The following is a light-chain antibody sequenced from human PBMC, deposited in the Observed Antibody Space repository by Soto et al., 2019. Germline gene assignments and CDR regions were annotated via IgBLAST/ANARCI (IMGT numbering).Light chain of an antibody. Sequence: EIVLTQSPDTLSLSPGERATLSFRASQTVSTFLAWYQQKPGQAPRLIAYDASKRAPGIPARFIGSGSGTDFTLTVSSLEPEDFVVYYCQQRSNWPITFGQGTRLEIK. J-gene: IGKJ5*01. CDR1: QTVSTF. CDR2: DAS. CDR3: QQRSNWPIT. V-gene: IGKV3-11*01.